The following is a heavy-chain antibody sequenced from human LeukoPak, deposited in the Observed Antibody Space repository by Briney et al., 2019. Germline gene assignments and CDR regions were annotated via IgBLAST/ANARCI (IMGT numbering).Heavy chain of an antibody. J-gene: IGHJ3*02. Sequence: GGSLRLSCAASGFTFSSSWMTWVRQAPGKGLEWVANIKEDGSVKQYVDSMKGRFTISRDNAKNSLFLQMNSLGAEDTAVYYCARSVYWAFDMWGQGSMVTVSS. D-gene: IGHD1-26*01. V-gene: IGHV3-7*01. CDR1: GFTFSSSW. CDR2: IKEDGSVK. CDR3: ARSVYWAFDM.